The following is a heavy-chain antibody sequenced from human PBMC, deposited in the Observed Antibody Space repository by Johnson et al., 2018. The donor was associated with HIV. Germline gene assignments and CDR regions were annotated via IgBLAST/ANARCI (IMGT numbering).Heavy chain of an antibody. Sequence: QVQLVESGGGVVQPGRSLRLSCVASGFTFSSYGMNWVRQAPGKGLEWVAVISYDGSDKYYADSVKGRLTISRDNSKNTLYLQMNSLRAEDTAVYYCAKGLGRAAAGTRNAFDIWGQGTMVTVSS. J-gene: IGHJ3*02. V-gene: IGHV3-30*18. D-gene: IGHD6-13*01. CDR2: ISYDGSDK. CDR3: AKGLGRAAAGTRNAFDI. CDR1: GFTFSSYG.